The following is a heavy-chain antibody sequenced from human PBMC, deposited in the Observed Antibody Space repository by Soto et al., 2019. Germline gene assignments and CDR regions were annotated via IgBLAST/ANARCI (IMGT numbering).Heavy chain of an antibody. CDR2: INHSGST. D-gene: IGHD2-2*01. CDR1: GGSFSGYY. Sequence: SETLSLTCAVYGGSFSGYYWSWIRQPPGKGLEWIGEINHSGSTDYNPSIKSRVTISVDTSKNQFSLKLSSVTAADTAVYYCARGGSSSTSGRRFDYWGQGTLVTVSS. CDR3: ARGGSSSTSGRRFDY. V-gene: IGHV4-34*01. J-gene: IGHJ4*02.